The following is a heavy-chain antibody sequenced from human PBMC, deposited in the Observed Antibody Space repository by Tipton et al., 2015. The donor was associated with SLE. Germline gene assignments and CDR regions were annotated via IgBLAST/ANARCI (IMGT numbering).Heavy chain of an antibody. CDR2: IYYSGST. CDR1: GVSIRTHY. V-gene: IGHV4-31*03. Sequence: TLSLTCSVSGVSIRTHYWSWIRQHPGKGLEWIGYIYYSGSTYYNPSLKSRVTISVDTSKNQFSLKLSSVTAADTAVYYCAREGSSVAFDIWGQGTMVTVSS. CDR3: AREGSSVAFDI. J-gene: IGHJ3*02.